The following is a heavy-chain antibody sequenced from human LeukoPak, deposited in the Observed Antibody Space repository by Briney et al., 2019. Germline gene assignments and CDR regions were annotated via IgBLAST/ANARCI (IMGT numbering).Heavy chain of an antibody. Sequence: GGSLRLSCAASGFTFSSYAMTWVRQAPGKGLEWVAVISYDGSNKYYADSVKGRFTISRDNAQNSLYLQMNSLRAEDTAIYYCVRDRGTYRPIDYWGQGTLVTVSS. V-gene: IGHV3-30*03. J-gene: IGHJ4*02. CDR2: ISYDGSNK. CDR1: GFTFSSYA. D-gene: IGHD1-26*01. CDR3: VRDRGTYRPIDY.